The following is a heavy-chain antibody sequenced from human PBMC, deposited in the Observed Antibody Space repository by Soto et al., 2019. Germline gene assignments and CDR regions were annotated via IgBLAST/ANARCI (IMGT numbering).Heavy chain of an antibody. Sequence: QVQLVQSGAEVKKPGSSVKVSCKASGGTFSSYTISWVRQAPGQGLEWMGRIIPILGIANYAQKFQGRVTITADKSTSTAYMELSSLRSEDTAVYYCARVEDIVVVPAASGWFDPWGQGTLVPVSS. CDR3: ARVEDIVVVPAASGWFDP. CDR2: IIPILGIA. V-gene: IGHV1-69*02. CDR1: GGTFSSYT. J-gene: IGHJ5*02. D-gene: IGHD2-2*01.